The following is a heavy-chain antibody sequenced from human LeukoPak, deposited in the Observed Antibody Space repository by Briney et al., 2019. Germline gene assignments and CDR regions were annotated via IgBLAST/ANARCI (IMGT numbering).Heavy chain of an antibody. CDR3: ARHIVVVVAATYFEG. CDR2: IYYSGST. Sequence: SETLSLTCTVSGGSISSSSYYWGWIRQPPGKGLEWIGSIYYSGSTYYNPSLKSRVTISVDTSKNQFSLKLSFVTAADTAVYYCARHIVVVVAATYFEGWGQGTLVTVSS. V-gene: IGHV4-39*01. J-gene: IGHJ4*02. D-gene: IGHD2-15*01. CDR1: GGSISSSSYY.